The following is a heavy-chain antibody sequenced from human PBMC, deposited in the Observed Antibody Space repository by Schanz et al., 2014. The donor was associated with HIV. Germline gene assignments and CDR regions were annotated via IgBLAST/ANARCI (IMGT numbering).Heavy chain of an antibody. V-gene: IGHV1-69*01. D-gene: IGHD6-13*01. J-gene: IGHJ4*02. CDR3: ARDSPVAAGTLDY. CDR2: IIPLFGTS. CDR1: GGTFINYA. Sequence: QVQLVQSGAEVKKLGSSVKVFCRASGGTFINYAFSWVRQAPGQGLEWMGGIIPLFGTSNYAQKFQGRATITADESTSTAYMELSSLRSEDTAVYYCARDSPVAAGTLDYWGQGTLVTVSS.